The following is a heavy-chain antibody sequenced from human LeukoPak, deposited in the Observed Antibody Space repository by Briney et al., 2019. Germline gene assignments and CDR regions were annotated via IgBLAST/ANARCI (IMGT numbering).Heavy chain of an antibody. CDR1: GGSISSSSYY. CDR3: ARGTYSSADY. CDR2: IYYSGST. Sequence: SETLSLTCTVSGGSISSSSYYWGWIRQPPGKGLEWIGSIYYSGSTYYNPSLKSRVTISVDTSKNQFSPKLSSVTAADTAVYYCARGTYSSADYWGQGTLVTVSS. J-gene: IGHJ4*02. V-gene: IGHV4-39*07. D-gene: IGHD6-19*01.